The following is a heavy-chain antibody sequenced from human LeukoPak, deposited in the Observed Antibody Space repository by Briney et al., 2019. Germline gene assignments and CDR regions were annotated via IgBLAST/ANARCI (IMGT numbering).Heavy chain of an antibody. V-gene: IGHV4-38-2*02. CDR2: IYHSGST. J-gene: IGHJ4*02. CDR1: GYSISSGYY. CDR3: ARDPYSYGHDY. Sequence: PSETLSLTCAVSGYSISSGYYWGWIRQPPGKGLEWIGSIYHSGSTYYNPSLKSRVTISVGTSKNQFSLKLSSVTAADTAVYYCARDPYSYGHDYWGQGTLVTVSS. D-gene: IGHD5-18*01.